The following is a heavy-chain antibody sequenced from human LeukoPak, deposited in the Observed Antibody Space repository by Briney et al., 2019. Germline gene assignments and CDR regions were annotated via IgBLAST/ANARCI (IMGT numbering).Heavy chain of an antibody. CDR3: ATLGSPNFDN. V-gene: IGHV1-2*04. Sequence: ASVKVSCKASGYSFTDYYIHWVRQAPGQGLEWMGWINPNSGGTKYAQKFQGWVTMTRDTSTSAAYVELSRLRSDDTAMYYCATLGSPNFDNWGQGTLVTVSS. CDR2: INPNSGGT. CDR1: GYSFTDYY. D-gene: IGHD2-15*01. J-gene: IGHJ4*02.